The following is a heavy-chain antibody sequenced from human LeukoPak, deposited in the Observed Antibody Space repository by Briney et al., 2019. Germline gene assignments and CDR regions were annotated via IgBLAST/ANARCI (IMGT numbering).Heavy chain of an antibody. CDR1: GFTFSSYG. CDR2: IWYDGSNK. J-gene: IGHJ6*02. D-gene: IGHD4-23*01. V-gene: IGHV3-33*01. Sequence: AGGSLRLSCAASGFTFSSYGMHWVRQAPGKGLEWVAVIWYDGSNKYYADSVKGRFTISRDNSKNTLYLQMNSLRAEDTAVYYCAREGQVVMGYYYYGMDVWGQGTTVTVSS. CDR3: AREGQVVMGYYYYGMDV.